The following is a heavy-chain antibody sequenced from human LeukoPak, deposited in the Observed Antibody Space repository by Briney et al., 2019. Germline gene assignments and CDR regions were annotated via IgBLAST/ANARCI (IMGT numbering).Heavy chain of an antibody. J-gene: IGHJ3*02. CDR1: GFTFSSYE. V-gene: IGHV4-59*12. Sequence: AGGSLRLSCAASGFTFSSYEMNWVRQPPGKALEWIGNIFYSGSTYYSPSLKSRVTISLDTSRNQFSLKLNSVTAADTAVYYCAKSNGYGLIDIWGQGTMVTVSS. CDR3: AKSNGYGLIDI. D-gene: IGHD3-22*01. CDR2: IFYSGST.